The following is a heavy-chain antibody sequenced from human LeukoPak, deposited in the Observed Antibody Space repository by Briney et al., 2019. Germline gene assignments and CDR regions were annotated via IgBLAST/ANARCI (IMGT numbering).Heavy chain of an antibody. Sequence: ASVKVSCKVSGYTLTELSMHWVRQAPGKGLEWMGGFDPEDGETIYAQKFQGRVTTTEDTSTDTAYMELSSLRSEDTAVYYCARDDPNYDILTGAFDPWGQGTLVTVSS. V-gene: IGHV1-24*01. CDR3: ARDDPNYDILTGAFDP. CDR1: GYTLTELS. J-gene: IGHJ5*02. D-gene: IGHD3-9*01. CDR2: FDPEDGET.